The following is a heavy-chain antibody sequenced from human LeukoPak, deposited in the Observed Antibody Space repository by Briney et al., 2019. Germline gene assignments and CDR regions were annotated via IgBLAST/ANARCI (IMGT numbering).Heavy chain of an antibody. V-gene: IGHV3-53*01. D-gene: IGHD3-22*01. CDR1: GFVVSTNY. CDR2: IYSGGST. J-gene: IGHJ6*02. CDR3: ARDRGVSSGYYGGYYYGMDV. Sequence: GGSLRLSCAASGFVVSTNYMTWVRQPPGKGLEWVSVIYSGGSTYYADSVKGRFTISRDNSKNTLYLQMNSLRAEDTAVYYCARDRGVSSGYYGGYYYGMDVWGQGTTVTVSS.